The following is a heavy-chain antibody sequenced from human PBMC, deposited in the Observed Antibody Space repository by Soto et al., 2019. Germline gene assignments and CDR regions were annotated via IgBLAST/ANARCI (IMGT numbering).Heavy chain of an antibody. CDR1: GGSIMSPGYY. J-gene: IGHJ4*02. CDR3: VTAFEHRDGYSSAWIIAS. D-gene: IGHD4-4*01. Sequence: QVYLQESGPGLVKPSQTLSLTCTVSGGSIMSPGYYWTWIRQHPGMGLEWIGHIQNSGITRYNPALKSRVAISIDTSKDYFSLTITSVTTADTAVFYCVTAFEHRDGYSSAWIIASWGQGTLVSVSS. V-gene: IGHV4-31*03. CDR2: IQNSGIT.